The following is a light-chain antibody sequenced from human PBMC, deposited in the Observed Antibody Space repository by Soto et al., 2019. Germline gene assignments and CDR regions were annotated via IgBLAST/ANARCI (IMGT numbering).Light chain of an antibody. J-gene: IGKJ2*02. CDR2: DAS. CDR1: QSVYSSY. V-gene: IGKV3-20*01. Sequence: EIVLTQSPGTLSWSPGERATLSCRASQSVYSSYLAWYQQKPGQAPRLLIYDASSRATGIPDRFSGSGSGTDFTLTISRLEPEDFAVYYCQQYGNLWTFGQGTKLEI. CDR3: QQYGNLWT.